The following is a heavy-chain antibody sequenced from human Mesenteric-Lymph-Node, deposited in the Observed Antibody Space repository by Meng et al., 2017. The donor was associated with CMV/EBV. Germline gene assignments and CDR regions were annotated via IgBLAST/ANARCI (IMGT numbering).Heavy chain of an antibody. D-gene: IGHD6-13*01. CDR2: IYHSGST. V-gene: IGHV4-39*02. CDR1: GGSISSSSYY. CDR3: ARGQQLVTYYFDY. J-gene: IGHJ4*02. Sequence: GSLRLSCTVSGGSISSSSYYWSWIRQPPGKGLEWIGRIYHSGSTYYSPSLKSRVTIALDTSKNHFSLKLSSVTAADTAVYFCARGQQLVTYYFDYWGQGTLVTVSS.